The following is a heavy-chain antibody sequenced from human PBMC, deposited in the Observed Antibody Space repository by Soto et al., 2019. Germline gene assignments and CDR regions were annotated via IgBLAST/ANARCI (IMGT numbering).Heavy chain of an antibody. CDR2: IYHSGST. CDR3: ANGRWGGYSRLGAFDI. D-gene: IGHD3-3*01. J-gene: IGHJ3*02. CDR1: GGSISSGGYS. V-gene: IGHV4-30-2*01. Sequence: QLQLQESGSGLVKPSQTLSLTCAVSGGSISSGGYSWSWIRQPPGKGLEWIGYIYHSGSTYYNPSLKSRVTISVDRSKNQFSLKLSSVTAADTAVYYCANGRWGGYSRLGAFDIWGQGTMVTVSS.